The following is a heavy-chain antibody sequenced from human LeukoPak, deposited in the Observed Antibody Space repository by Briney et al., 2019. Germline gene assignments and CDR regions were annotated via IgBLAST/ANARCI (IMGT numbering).Heavy chain of an antibody. CDR1: GFTFSEYY. V-gene: IGHV3-11*01. D-gene: IGHD1-14*01. Sequence: PGGSLRLSCAASGFTFSEYYINWIRQAPVKGLEWVSHISSSGRLMQYADSVRGRFTITRDNAQNFMSLQMNNLKPEDTAVYYCARDTNNGLDVWGRGTTVTVS. J-gene: IGHJ6*02. CDR3: ARDTNNGLDV. CDR2: ISSSGRLM.